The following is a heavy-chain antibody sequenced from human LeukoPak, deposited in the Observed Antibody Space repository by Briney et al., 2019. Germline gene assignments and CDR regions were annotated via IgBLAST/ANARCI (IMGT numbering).Heavy chain of an antibody. V-gene: IGHV4-31*03. CDR2: IYYSGST. D-gene: IGHD5-12*01. J-gene: IGHJ4*02. CDR1: GGSISSGGYY. Sequence: SQTLSLTCTVSGGSISSGGYYWSWIRQHPGKGLEWIGYIYYSGSTYYNPSFKSRVTISVDTSKNQFSLKLSSVTAADTAVYYCARVGYSGYDFDYWGQGTLVTVSS. CDR3: ARVGYSGYDFDY.